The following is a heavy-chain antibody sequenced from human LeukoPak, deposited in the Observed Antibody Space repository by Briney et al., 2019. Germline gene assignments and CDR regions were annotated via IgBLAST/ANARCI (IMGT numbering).Heavy chain of an antibody. Sequence: ASVKVSCEASGYTFTSYGISWLRQAPGKGLEWLGWISGYNGNTNYAQKFQGRVTMTTDTPTSTAYMDLRSLKSDDTAVYYCAVHDFYSGGYHFDYWGQGTLVTVSS. CDR3: AVHDFYSGGYHFDY. CDR2: ISGYNGNT. V-gene: IGHV1-18*01. J-gene: IGHJ4*02. CDR1: GYTFTSYG. D-gene: IGHD3-3*01.